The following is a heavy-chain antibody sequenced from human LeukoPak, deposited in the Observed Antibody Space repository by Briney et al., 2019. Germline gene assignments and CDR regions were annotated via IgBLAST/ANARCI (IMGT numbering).Heavy chain of an antibody. CDR1: GFTFSSYG. CDR2: IRYDGSNK. V-gene: IGHV3-30*02. Sequence: GGSLRLSCAASGFTFSSYGMHWARQAPGKGLEWVAFIRYDGSNKYYADSVKGRFTISRDNSKNTLYLQMNSLRAEDTAVYYCAKDTSRFSEWLFDAFDVWGQGTMVTVSS. D-gene: IGHD3-3*01. CDR3: AKDTSRFSEWLFDAFDV. J-gene: IGHJ3*01.